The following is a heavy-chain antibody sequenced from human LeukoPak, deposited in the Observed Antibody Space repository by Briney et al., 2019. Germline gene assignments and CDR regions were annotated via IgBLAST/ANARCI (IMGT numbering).Heavy chain of an antibody. CDR1: GFTFSTYG. Sequence: PGGSLRLSCAASGFTFSTYGMHWVRQAPGKGLEWVAVISYDGSNKYYADSVKGRFTISRDNSKNTLYLQMNSLRAEDTAVYYCAKGLQAPTISIFRSSGWNFDYWGQGTLVTVSS. CDR2: ISYDGSNK. V-gene: IGHV3-30*18. CDR3: AKGLQAPTISIFRSSGWNFDY. D-gene: IGHD6-19*01. J-gene: IGHJ4*02.